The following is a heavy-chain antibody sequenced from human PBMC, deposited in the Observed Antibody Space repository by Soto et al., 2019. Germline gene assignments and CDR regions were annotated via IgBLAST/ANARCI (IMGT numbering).Heavy chain of an antibody. Sequence: PGESLKISCKGSGYSFTSYWIGWVRQMPGKGLEWMGIIYPGDSDTRYSPSFQGQVTISADKSISTAYLQWSSLKASDTAMYYCARHLGYYDILTGPVQDYGMDVWGQGTTVTVSS. D-gene: IGHD3-9*01. CDR3: ARHLGYYDILTGPVQDYGMDV. CDR2: IYPGDSDT. V-gene: IGHV5-51*01. J-gene: IGHJ6*02. CDR1: GYSFTSYW.